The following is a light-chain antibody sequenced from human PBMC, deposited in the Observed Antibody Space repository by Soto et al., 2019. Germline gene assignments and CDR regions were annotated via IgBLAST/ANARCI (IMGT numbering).Light chain of an antibody. CDR2: EVT. CDR1: SSDVGAYNY. V-gene: IGLV2-8*01. CDR3: SSFASSNTWV. J-gene: IGLJ3*02. Sequence: QSALTQPPSASGSPGQSVTISCIGTSSDVGAYNYVSWYQQHAGKAPKLVIYEVTKRPSGVPDRFSGSKSANTASLTVSGLQSEDEADHYCSSFASSNTWVFGGGTQLTVL.